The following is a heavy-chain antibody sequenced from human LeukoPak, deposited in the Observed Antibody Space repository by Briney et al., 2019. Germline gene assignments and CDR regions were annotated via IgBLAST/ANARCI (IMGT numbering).Heavy chain of an antibody. CDR3: ARDYYASGSYYIGYYYGMDV. D-gene: IGHD3-10*01. Sequence: GGSLRLSCAASGFTFSRYWMSWVRQAPGKGLEWVANIKQDGSEKYYVDSVKGRFTISRDNAKNSLYLQMNSLRAEDTAVYYCARDYYASGSYYIGYYYGMDVWGQGTTVTVS. J-gene: IGHJ6*02. CDR2: IKQDGSEK. CDR1: GFTFSRYW. V-gene: IGHV3-7*03.